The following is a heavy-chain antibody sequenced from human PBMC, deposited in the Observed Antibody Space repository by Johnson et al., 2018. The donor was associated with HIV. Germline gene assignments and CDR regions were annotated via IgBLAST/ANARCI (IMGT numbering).Heavy chain of an antibody. V-gene: IGHV3-13*01. J-gene: IGHJ3*02. CDR3: ARDSEIAARRKRGAFDI. CDR2: IGTAGDT. Sequence: VQLVESGGGLVQPGGSLRLSCAASGFTFSSYDMHWVRQATGKGLEWVSAIGTAGDTYYPGSVKGRFTISRENAKNSLYLQMNSLRAEDTAVYYCARDSEIAARRKRGAFDIWGQGTMVTVSS. CDR1: GFTFSSYD. D-gene: IGHD6-6*01.